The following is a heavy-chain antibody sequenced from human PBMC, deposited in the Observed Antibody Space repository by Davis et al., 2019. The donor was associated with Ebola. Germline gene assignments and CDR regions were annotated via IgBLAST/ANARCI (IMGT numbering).Heavy chain of an antibody. D-gene: IGHD4/OR15-4a*01. CDR1: EFTFSTCN. V-gene: IGHV3-48*02. CDR2: ISTNSKSI. Sequence: GESLKISCTASEFTFSTCNMNWVRQAPGKGLEWVSYISTNSKSIYYADSVKGRFTISRDNAENSLYLQMNSLRDEDTAVYYCARDYYDANGSLWGQGTLVTVSS. CDR3: ARDYYDANGSL. J-gene: IGHJ4*02.